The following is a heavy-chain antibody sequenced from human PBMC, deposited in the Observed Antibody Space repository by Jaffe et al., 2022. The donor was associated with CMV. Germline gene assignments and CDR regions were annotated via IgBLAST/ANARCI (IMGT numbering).Heavy chain of an antibody. Sequence: EVQLVESGGGLVKPGRSLRLSCTTSGFNFGYNAISWFRQAPGKGLEWVGFIRSKSYYETSEYAAPVQGRFTISRDNSRSTAYLQMDSLKTEDTAVYYCSRATVGWEQLNYFDYWGQGTLVTVSS. V-gene: IGHV3-49*05. D-gene: IGHD1-26*01. CDR3: SRATVGWEQLNYFDY. CDR2: IRSKSYYETS. CDR1: GFNFGYNA. J-gene: IGHJ4*02.